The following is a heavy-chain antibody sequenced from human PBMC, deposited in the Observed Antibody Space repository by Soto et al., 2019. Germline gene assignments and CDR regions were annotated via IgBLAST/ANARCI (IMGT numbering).Heavy chain of an antibody. J-gene: IGHJ6*02. V-gene: IGHV3-30-3*01. D-gene: IGHD5-12*01. CDR2: ISYDGSNK. CDR3: ARDSLDRFSGYDPYYYYGMDV. CDR1: GFTFSSYA. Sequence: QVQLVESGGGVVQPGRSLRLSCAASGFTFSSYAMHWVRQAPGKGLEWVAVISYDGSNKYYADSVKGRFTISRDNSKNTLYLQMNSLRAEDTAVYYCARDSLDRFSGYDPYYYYGMDVWGQGTTVTVSS.